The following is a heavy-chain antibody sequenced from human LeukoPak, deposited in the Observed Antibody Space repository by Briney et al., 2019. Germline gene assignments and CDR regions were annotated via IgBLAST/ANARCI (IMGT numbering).Heavy chain of an antibody. V-gene: IGHV3-74*01. J-gene: IGHJ4*02. D-gene: IGHD2-2*01. Sequence: PGGSLRLSCAASGNYWMHWVRQAPGKGLVWVSHINGDGSWTTYADSVKGRFTISKDNAKSTVYLQMNNLRAEDTAVYYCVSFYETYWGRGTLVTFSS. CDR2: INGDGSWT. CDR3: VSFYETY. CDR1: GNYW.